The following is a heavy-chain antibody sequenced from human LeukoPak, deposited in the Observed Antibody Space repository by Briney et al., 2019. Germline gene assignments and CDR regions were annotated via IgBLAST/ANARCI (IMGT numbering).Heavy chain of an antibody. CDR1: GFTFSNYA. Sequence: GGSLRLSCAASGFTFSNYAVTWVRQAPGKGLEWVSSISGSGGYTYYADSVKGRFTISRDNSKNTLYLQMNSLRAEDTAIYYCAKDTTMTPCWGQGTLVTVSS. CDR3: AKDTTMTPC. J-gene: IGHJ4*02. V-gene: IGHV3-23*01. D-gene: IGHD4-17*01. CDR2: ISGSGGYT.